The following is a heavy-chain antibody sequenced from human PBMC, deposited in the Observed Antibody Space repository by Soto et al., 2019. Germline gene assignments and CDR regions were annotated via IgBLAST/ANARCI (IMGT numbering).Heavy chain of an antibody. D-gene: IGHD6-19*01. J-gene: IGHJ5*01. CDR2: ISSTSKYI. V-gene: IGHV3-21*01. CDR1: GFTFSNYS. CDR3: ARGLSSGWFDY. Sequence: EVQLVESGGGLVKPGGSLRVSCAASGFTFSNYSMKWVRQAKGKGLEWDSSISSTSKYIYYADSVKGRFTISRDNAKKSLYLQMNSLRAEDTAVYYCARGLSSGWFDYWGQGTLVTVSA.